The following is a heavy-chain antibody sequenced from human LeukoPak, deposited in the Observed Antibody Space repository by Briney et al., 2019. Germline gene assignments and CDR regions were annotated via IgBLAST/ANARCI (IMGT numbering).Heavy chain of an antibody. Sequence: PSETLSLTCTVSGGSISSSSYYWGWIRQPPGKGLEWIGSIYYSGSTYYNPSLKSRVTISVDTSKNQFSLKLSSVTAADTAVYYCARGGDYYDSSGYYYGAEYFQHWGQGTLVTVSS. CDR2: IYYSGST. V-gene: IGHV4-39*07. D-gene: IGHD3-22*01. CDR3: ARGGDYYDSSGYYYGAEYFQH. CDR1: GGSISSSSYY. J-gene: IGHJ1*01.